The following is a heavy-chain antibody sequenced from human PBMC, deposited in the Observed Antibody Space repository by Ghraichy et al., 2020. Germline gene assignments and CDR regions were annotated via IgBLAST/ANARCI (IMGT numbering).Heavy chain of an antibody. J-gene: IGHJ4*02. CDR1: GGSISSSSYY. CDR2: IYYSGST. Sequence: LNISCTVSGGSISSSSYYWGWIRQPPGKGLEWIGSIYYSGSTYYNPSLKSRVTISVDTSKNQFSLKLSSVTAADTAVYYCARLVSGWYTLDYWGQGTLVTVSS. CDR3: ARLVSGWYTLDY. D-gene: IGHD6-19*01. V-gene: IGHV4-39*01.